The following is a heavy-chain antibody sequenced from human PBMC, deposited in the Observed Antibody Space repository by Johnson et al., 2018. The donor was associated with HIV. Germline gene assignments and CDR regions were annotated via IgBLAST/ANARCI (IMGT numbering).Heavy chain of an antibody. CDR3: AREQELIGEGDNDRGLLRLRWAM. D-gene: IGHD6-13*01. CDR2: MNADGKTT. Sequence: VQLVESGGGVVQPGRSLRLSCAGSGFTVSSNYMSWVRQAPGKGLVWVSRMNADGKTTTYADSVKGRFTISRDNVKNTLYLQMNSLRAEDTAVYYCAREQELIGEGDNDRGLLRLRWAMWG. J-gene: IGHJ1*01. V-gene: IGHV3-74*01. CDR1: GFTVSSNY.